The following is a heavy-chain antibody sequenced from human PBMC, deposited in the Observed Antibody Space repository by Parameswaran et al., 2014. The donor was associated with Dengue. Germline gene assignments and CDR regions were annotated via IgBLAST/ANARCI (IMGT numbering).Heavy chain of an antibody. CDR2: IWYDGSNK. CDR3: ARDRSSSGDTHWFDP. V-gene: IGHV3-33*01. D-gene: IGHD6-19*01. J-gene: IGHJ5*02. Sequence: WIRQPPGKGLEWVAVIWYDGSNKYYADSVKGRFTISRDNSKNTLYLQMNSLRAEDTAVYYCARDRSSSGDTHWFDPWGQGTLVTVSS.